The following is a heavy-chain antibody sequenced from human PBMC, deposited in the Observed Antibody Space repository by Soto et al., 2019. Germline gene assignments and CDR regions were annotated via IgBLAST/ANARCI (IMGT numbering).Heavy chain of an antibody. CDR1: GFTFSNAW. CDR2: IKSKTDGGTT. J-gene: IGHJ6*02. D-gene: IGHD6-13*01. V-gene: IGHV3-15*07. Sequence: EVQLVESGGGLVKPGGSLRLSCAASGFTFSNAWMNWVRQAPGKGLEWVGRIKSKTDGGTTDYAAPVKGRFTISRDDSKNTLYLQMNSLKTEDTAVYYCTTGPSYSSSWPSYYYYYGMDVWGQGTTVTVSS. CDR3: TTGPSYSSSWPSYYYYYGMDV.